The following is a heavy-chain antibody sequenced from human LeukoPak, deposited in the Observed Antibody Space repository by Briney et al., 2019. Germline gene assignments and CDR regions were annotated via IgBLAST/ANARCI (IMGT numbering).Heavy chain of an antibody. CDR2: IYTSGST. CDR1: GGSISSGSYY. CDR3: ASLGPSSDY. V-gene: IGHV4-61*02. J-gene: IGHJ4*02. D-gene: IGHD3-16*01. Sequence: SETLSLTCTVSGGSISSGSYYWSWIRQPAGKGLEWIGRIYTSGSTNYNPSLKSRVTMSVDTSKNQFSLKLSSVTAADTAVYYCASLGPSSDYWGQGTLVTVSS.